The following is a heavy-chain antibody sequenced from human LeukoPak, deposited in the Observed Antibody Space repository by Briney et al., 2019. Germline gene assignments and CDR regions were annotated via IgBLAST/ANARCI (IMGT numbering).Heavy chain of an antibody. CDR2: ISYDGSNK. V-gene: IGHV3-30*04. J-gene: IGHJ4*02. CDR1: GFTFSSYA. CDR3: ARSYYDYGDFKDDY. D-gene: IGHD4-17*01. Sequence: GGSLRLSCAASGFTFSSYAMHWVRQAPGMGLEWVAVISYDGSNKYYADSVKGRFTISRDNSKNTLYLQMNSLRAEDTAVYYCARSYYDYGDFKDDYWGQGTLVTVSS.